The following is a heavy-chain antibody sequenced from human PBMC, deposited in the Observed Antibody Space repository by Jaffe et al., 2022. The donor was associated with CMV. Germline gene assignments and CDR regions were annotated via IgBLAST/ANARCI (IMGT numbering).Heavy chain of an antibody. CDR2: IYYSGST. Sequence: QVQLQESGPGLVKPSETLSLTCTVSGGSISSYYWSWIRQPPGKGLEWIGYIYYSGSTNYNPSLKSRVTISVDTSKNQFSLKLSSVTAADTAVYYCARENQLLGDAFDIWGQGTMVTVSS. D-gene: IGHD2-2*01. CDR3: ARENQLLGDAFDI. CDR1: GGSISSYY. V-gene: IGHV4-59*01. J-gene: IGHJ3*02.